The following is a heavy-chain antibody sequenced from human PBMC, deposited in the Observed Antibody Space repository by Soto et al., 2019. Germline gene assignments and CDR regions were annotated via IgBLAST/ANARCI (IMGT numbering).Heavy chain of an antibody. D-gene: IGHD4-4*01. CDR2: IRSKANSYST. Sequence: ESGGGLVQPGGSLKLSCSASGFTFSGTAMHWVRQASGKGLEWVGRIRSKANSYSTAYPASVKGRFTISRDDSKNTAYLQMNSLKTEDTAVYYCTSTVTTTIDYWGQGTLVTVSS. CDR1: GFTFSGTA. J-gene: IGHJ4*02. CDR3: TSTVTTTIDY. V-gene: IGHV3-73*01.